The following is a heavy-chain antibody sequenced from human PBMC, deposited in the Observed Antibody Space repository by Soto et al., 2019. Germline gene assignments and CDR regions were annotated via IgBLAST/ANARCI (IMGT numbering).Heavy chain of an antibody. J-gene: IGHJ4*02. Sequence: PGGSLRRSCLASGFNFKKFAMSWVRQAPGEGLEWVSGISCCGGSTSYADSVKGRFSIARDDSTNTLSLQMNNLRVEDTAQYYCAKADGEQWLLPHLDKWGQGTLVTVSS. CDR1: GFNFKKFA. D-gene: IGHD6-19*01. V-gene: IGHV3-23*01. CDR3: AKADGEQWLLPHLDK. CDR2: ISCCGGST.